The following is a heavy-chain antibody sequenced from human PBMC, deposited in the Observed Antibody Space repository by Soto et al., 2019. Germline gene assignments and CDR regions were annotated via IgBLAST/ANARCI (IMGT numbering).Heavy chain of an antibody. CDR3: AREGVTNYTDYYFDL. V-gene: IGHV3-21*06. CDR1: GFTFTRYS. CDR2: ISSTTNYI. Sequence: PGGSLRLSCAASGFTFTRYSMNWVRQAPGKGLEWVSSISSTTNYIYYGDSMKGRFTISRDNAKNSLYLEMNSLRAEDTAIYYCAREGVTNYTDYYFDLWGHGALVTVSS. D-gene: IGHD4-4*01. J-gene: IGHJ4*01.